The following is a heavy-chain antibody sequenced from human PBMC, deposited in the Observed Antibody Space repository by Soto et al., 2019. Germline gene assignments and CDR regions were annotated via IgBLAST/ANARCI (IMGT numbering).Heavy chain of an antibody. CDR3: AKDSGRILSFSPS. V-gene: IGHV4-61*01. Sequence: TKPLSLTFTVSVGSVSSGTYYWSWMRQPSGKGLEWIGYIYYSGSTSYNPSLKSRVTISIDTSKNQFSLQLSSVTAADTAVYYCAKDSGRILSFSPSWGRGTVGIVSS. CDR2: IYYSGST. J-gene: IGHJ4*03. D-gene: IGHD3-3*02. CDR1: VGSVSSGTYY.